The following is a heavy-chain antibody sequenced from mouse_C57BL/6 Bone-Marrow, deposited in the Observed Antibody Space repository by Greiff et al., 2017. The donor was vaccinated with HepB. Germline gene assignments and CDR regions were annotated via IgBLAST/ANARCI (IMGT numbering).Heavy chain of an antibody. V-gene: IGHV3-6*01. CDR3: AKVYGSSFDY. J-gene: IGHJ2*01. Sequence: EVQVVESGPGLVKPSQSLSLTCSVTGYSITSGYYWNWIRQFPGNKLEWMGYISYDGSNNYNPSLKNRISITRDTSKNQFFLKLNSVTTEDTATYYCAKVYGSSFDYWGQGTTLTVSS. CDR2: ISYDGSN. D-gene: IGHD1-1*01. CDR1: GYSITSGYY.